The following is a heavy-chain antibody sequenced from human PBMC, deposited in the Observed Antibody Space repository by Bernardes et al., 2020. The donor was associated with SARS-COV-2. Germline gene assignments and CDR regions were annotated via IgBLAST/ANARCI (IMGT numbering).Heavy chain of an antibody. Sequence: SETLSLTCTVSGGSISSYYWSWIRQPPGKGLEWIGYIYYSGSTNYSPSLKSRVTISVDTSKNQFSLKLSSVTAADTAVYYCARLDGSSWTNYYYYMDVWGKGTTVTVSS. J-gene: IGHJ6*03. CDR1: GGSISSYY. V-gene: IGHV4-59*08. CDR2: IYYSGST. CDR3: ARLDGSSWTNYYYYMDV. D-gene: IGHD6-13*01.